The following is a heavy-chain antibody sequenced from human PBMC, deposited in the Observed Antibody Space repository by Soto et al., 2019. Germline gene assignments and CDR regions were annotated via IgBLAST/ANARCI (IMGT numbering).Heavy chain of an antibody. CDR1: GFTFSSYA. Sequence: EVELLESGGGSVQPGGSLRLSCAASGFTFSSYAMSWVRQAPGRGLEWVSKITGSGDSTYYVDSVKGRFTSSRDNSKNTLYLQMNSLRAEDTAVSSCVTGQQLGQWGQGTLVTVSS. V-gene: IGHV3-23*01. CDR2: ITGSGDST. J-gene: IGHJ4*02. CDR3: VTGQQLGQ. D-gene: IGHD1-1*01.